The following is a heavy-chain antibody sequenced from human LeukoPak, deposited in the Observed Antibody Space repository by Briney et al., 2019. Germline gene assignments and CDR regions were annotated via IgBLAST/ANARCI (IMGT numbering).Heavy chain of an antibody. J-gene: IGHJ4*02. CDR1: GGSISSSSYY. CDR3: ARHRDSITPGFFDY. V-gene: IGHV4-39*01. D-gene: IGHD5-12*01. Sequence: SETLSLTCTVSGGSISSSSYYWGWIRQPPGKGLEWIGSIYYSGSTYYNPSLKSRVTISVDTSRNQFSLKLSSVTAADTAVYYCARHRDSITPGFFDYWGQGTLVTVSS. CDR2: IYYSGST.